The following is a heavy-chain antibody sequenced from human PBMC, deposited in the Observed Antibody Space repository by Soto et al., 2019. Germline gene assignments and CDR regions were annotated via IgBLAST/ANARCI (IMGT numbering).Heavy chain of an antibody. CDR3: ARGGGGGLFEH. J-gene: IGHJ4*02. CDR2: ISPKSTYR. CDR1: GFPFSDYY. Sequence: GGSLRLSCATSGFPFSDYYMSWIRQAPGKGLEWLSHISPKSTYRNYADSVKGRFAISRDNTKSSLFLQMNSLGVEDTAVYYCARGGGGGLFEHWGQGVLVTVS. D-gene: IGHD2-21*01. V-gene: IGHV3-11*06.